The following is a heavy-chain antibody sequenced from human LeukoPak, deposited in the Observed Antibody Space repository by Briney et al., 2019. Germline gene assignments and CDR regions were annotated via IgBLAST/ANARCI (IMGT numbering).Heavy chain of an antibody. V-gene: IGHV4-34*01. CDR1: GGSFSGYY. D-gene: IGHD2-2*02. CDR3: ARGIVVVPAAILRVNYYYGMDV. CDR2: INHSGST. Sequence: KPSATLSLTCAVYGGSFSGYYWSWIRQPPGKGLEWIGEINHSGSTNYNPSLKSRVTISVDTSKNQFSLKLSSVTAADTAVYYCARGIVVVPAAILRVNYYYGMDVWGQGTTVTVS. J-gene: IGHJ6*02.